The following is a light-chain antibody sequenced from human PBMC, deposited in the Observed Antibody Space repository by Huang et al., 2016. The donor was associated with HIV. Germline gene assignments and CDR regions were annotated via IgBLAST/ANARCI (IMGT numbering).Light chain of an antibody. Sequence: EIVLTQSPGTLSLSPGDRATLSCRASLSVTSNFLAWYQQRPGQAPRLLIYGASSRDTDIPVRISGTGSGTDFTLTISRLEPEDFAVYYCQQYASSPGTFGQGTKVEI. J-gene: IGKJ1*01. V-gene: IGKV3-20*01. CDR3: QQYASSPGT. CDR1: LSVTSNF. CDR2: GAS.